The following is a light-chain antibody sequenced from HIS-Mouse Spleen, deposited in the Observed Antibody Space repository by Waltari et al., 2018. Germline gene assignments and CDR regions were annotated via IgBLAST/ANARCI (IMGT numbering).Light chain of an antibody. J-gene: IGKJ4*01. V-gene: IGKV1-13*02. Sequence: ANQLTQSPSPLSGSVGERATITCRASQGISSALAWFQQKPGKAPKLLIYDASSLESGVPSRFSGSGSGTDFTLTISSLQPEDFATYYCQQFNSYPYSTFGGGTKVEIK. CDR3: QQFNSYPYST. CDR2: DAS. CDR1: QGISSA.